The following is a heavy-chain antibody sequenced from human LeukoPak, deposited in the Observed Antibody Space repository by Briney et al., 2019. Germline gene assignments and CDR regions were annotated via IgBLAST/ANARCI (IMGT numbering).Heavy chain of an antibody. CDR3: ARSHDEGCGGEGPDRCDYYYYYMDV. J-gene: IGHJ6*03. Sequence: ASVKVSCKASGYTFTGYYMHWVRQAPGQGLEWMGWINPNSGGTNYAQKFQGRVTMTRDTSISTAYMELSSLRSEDTAVYYCARSHDEGCGGEGPDRCDYYYYYMDVWGKGTTVTVSS. CDR1: GYTFTGYY. D-gene: IGHD2-21*01. V-gene: IGHV1-2*02. CDR2: INPNSGGT.